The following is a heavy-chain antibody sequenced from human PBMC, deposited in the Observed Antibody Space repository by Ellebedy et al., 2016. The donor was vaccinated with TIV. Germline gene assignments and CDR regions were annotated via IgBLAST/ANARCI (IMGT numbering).Heavy chain of an antibody. J-gene: IGHJ3*01. CDR2: ISGSGANT. CDR1: GFTFANFA. CDR3: AKDRAGPSFVVPRAPSDAFDV. V-gene: IGHV3-23*01. D-gene: IGHD2-21*01. Sequence: PGGSLRLSCAASGFTFANFALGWVRQAPGKGLEWVSGISGSGANTFYADSVKGLLTISRDNSKNVVFLHMNTLRAEDTALYYCAKDRAGPSFVVPRAPSDAFDVWGQGTMVTVSS.